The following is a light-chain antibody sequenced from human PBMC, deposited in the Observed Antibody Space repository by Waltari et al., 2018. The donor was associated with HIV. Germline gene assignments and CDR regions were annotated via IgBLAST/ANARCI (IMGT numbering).Light chain of an antibody. Sequence: QSVLMQPPSVSGAPGQRVTISCTGNTSNIGSNPDVHWYQHFQGTAPKLLIYGDSIRPSGVPDRFSGSKSGTSASLAITGLQAEDEGYYYCQSYDNSLSGSRVFGGGTKVTVL. CDR2: GDS. V-gene: IGLV1-40*01. J-gene: IGLJ3*02. CDR1: TSNIGSNPD. CDR3: QSYDNSLSGSRV.